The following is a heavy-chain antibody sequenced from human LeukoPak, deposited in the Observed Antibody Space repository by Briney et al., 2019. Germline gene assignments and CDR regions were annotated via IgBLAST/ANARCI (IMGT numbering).Heavy chain of an antibody. CDR2: IYSGGNT. D-gene: IGHD1-26*01. Sequence: GGSLRLSCAASGFTVASNHMSWVRQAPGKGLEWVSVIYSGGNTYYADSVKGRFTISRDNSKNTLYLQMNSLRAEDTAVYYCARDLSGYFDYWGQGTLVTVSS. CDR3: ARDLSGYFDY. V-gene: IGHV3-66*01. J-gene: IGHJ4*02. CDR1: GFTVASNH.